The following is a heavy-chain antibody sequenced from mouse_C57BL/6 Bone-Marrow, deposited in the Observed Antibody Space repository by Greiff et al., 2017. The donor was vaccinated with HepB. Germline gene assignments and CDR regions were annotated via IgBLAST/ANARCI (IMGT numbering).Heavy chain of an antibody. Sequence: EVKLVDSGPGLVKPSQSLSLTCSVTGYSITSGYYWNWIRQFPGNKLEWMGYISYDGSNNYNPSLKNRISITRDTSKNQFFLKLNSVTTEDTATYYCARDYGSGDYWGQGTTLTVSS. CDR1: GYSITSGYY. J-gene: IGHJ2*01. D-gene: IGHD1-1*01. CDR2: ISYDGSN. CDR3: ARDYGSGDY. V-gene: IGHV3-6*01.